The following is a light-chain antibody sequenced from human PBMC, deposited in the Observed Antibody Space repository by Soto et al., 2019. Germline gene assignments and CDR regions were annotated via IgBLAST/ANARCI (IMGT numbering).Light chain of an antibody. CDR2: AAS. CDR1: QSVSSN. V-gene: IGKV3-15*01. CDR3: QQYNNWPLT. Sequence: EIVMTQSPDTLSVSPGKRVILSCRASQSVSSNLAWYQQKPGQTPRLLIYAASTRATGFPDRFSGSGSGTEFALTISRLQSEDFAVYYCQQYNNWPLTFGQGTKVDIK. J-gene: IGKJ1*01.